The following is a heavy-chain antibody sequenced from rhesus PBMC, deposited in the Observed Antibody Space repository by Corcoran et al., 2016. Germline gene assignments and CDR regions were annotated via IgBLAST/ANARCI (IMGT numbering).Heavy chain of an antibody. J-gene: IGHJ4*01. CDR2: INGNSGST. Sequence: QLQLQESGPGLVKPSETLSLTCAVSGGSFSSYWWSWIRQPPGKGLEWIGEINGNSGSTNYNPSLKSRGTISKDASKNQFSLELSSVTAADTAVYYCARYIATAFGYWGQGVLVTVSS. V-gene: IGHV4-80*01. CDR3: ARYIATAFGY. D-gene: IGHD6-25*01. CDR1: GGSFSSYW.